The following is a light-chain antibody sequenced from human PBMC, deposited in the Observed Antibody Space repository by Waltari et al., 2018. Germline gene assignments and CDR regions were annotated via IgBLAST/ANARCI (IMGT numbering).Light chain of an antibody. CDR3: ISYAGSNNFGV. CDR2: EVN. J-gene: IGLJ2*01. Sequence: QSALTQPPSASGSPGQSFTISCTGTSSDVGGYNYVSWYQQHPGKAPKLMIFEVNKRPSGVPDRFSGARSGNTASLTVSGLQAEDEADYYCISYAGSNNFGVFGGGTKLTVL. V-gene: IGLV2-8*01. CDR1: SSDVGGYNY.